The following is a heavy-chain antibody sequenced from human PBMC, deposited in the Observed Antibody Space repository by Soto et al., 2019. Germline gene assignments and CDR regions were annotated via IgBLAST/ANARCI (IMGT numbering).Heavy chain of an antibody. D-gene: IGHD1-26*01. Sequence: EVQLAESGGGLVQPGGSLRLSCAVSGFTFSNYWMHWVRQAPGKGLVWVSRIDRDGGRTDYADSVKGRFTISRDDANIMLYVQMNSLRAEDTAVDYCARGGSGTYGDYYGMDVWGQGTTVTVSS. CDR1: GFTFSNYW. CDR2: IDRDGGRT. CDR3: ARGGSGTYGDYYGMDV. J-gene: IGHJ6*02. V-gene: IGHV3-74*02.